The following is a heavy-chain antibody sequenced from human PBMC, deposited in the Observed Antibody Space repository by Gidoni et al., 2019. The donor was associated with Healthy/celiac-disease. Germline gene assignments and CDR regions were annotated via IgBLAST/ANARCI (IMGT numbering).Heavy chain of an antibody. CDR1: GFTFSSYA. Sequence: EVQLLESGGGLVQPGGSLRLSCAASGFTFSSYAMSWVRQAPGKGLEWVSAISGSGGSTYYADSVKGRFTISRDNSKNTLYLQMNSLRAEDTAVYYCAKDITLRYFDWADAFDIWGQGTMVTVFS. CDR3: AKDITLRYFDWADAFDI. J-gene: IGHJ3*02. V-gene: IGHV3-23*01. CDR2: ISGSGGST. D-gene: IGHD3-9*01.